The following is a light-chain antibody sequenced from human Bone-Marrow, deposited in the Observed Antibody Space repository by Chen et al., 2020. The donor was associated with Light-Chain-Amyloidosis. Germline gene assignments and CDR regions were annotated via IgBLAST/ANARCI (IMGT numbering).Light chain of an antibody. CDR1: QSISSY. J-gene: IGKJ5*01. V-gene: IGKV1-39*01. CDR2: AGS. Sequence: DIQMTQSPSSLSASVGDRVTITCRASQSISSYLNWYQQKPGKAPKLLIYAGSSLQSGVPSRFSGSGSGTDFTLTISSLQPEDFATYYCQQSYSTLGITFGQGTRLEIK. CDR3: QQSYSTLGIT.